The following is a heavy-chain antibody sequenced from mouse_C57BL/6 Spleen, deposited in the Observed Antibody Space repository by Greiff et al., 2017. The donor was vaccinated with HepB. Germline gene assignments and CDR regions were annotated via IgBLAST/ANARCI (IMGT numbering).Heavy chain of an antibody. Sequence: EVMLVESGGGLVKPGGSLKLSCAASGFTFSDYGMHWVRQAPEKGLEWVAYISSGSSTIYYADTVKGRFTISRDNAKNTLFLQMTSLRSEDTAMYYCAREDYYGSSPFAYWGQGTLGTVSA. D-gene: IGHD1-1*01. CDR2: ISSGSSTI. CDR1: GFTFSDYG. V-gene: IGHV5-17*01. CDR3: AREDYYGSSPFAY. J-gene: IGHJ3*01.